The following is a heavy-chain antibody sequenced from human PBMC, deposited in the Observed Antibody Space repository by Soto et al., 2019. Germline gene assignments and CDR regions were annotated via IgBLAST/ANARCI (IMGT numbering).Heavy chain of an antibody. Sequence: ASVKVSCKASGGTFSSYAISWVRQAPGQGLEWMGGIIPIFGTANYAQKFQGRVTITADESTSTAYMELSSLRSEDTAVYYCARARGDILTGQISYYFDYWGQGTLVTVSS. J-gene: IGHJ4*02. CDR1: GGTFSSYA. CDR2: IIPIFGTA. CDR3: ARARGDILTGQISYYFDY. D-gene: IGHD3-9*01. V-gene: IGHV1-69*13.